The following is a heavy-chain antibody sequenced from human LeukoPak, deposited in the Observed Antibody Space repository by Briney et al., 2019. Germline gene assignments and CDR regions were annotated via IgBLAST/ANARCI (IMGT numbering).Heavy chain of an antibody. V-gene: IGHV3-30-3*01. CDR1: GFTFSSYA. CDR3: AGTVTTYWFDP. J-gene: IGHJ5*02. D-gene: IGHD4-17*01. CDR2: ISYDGSNK. Sequence: GGSLRLSCAASGFTFSSYAMHWVRQAPGKGLEWVAVISYDGSNKYYADSVKGRFTISRDNSKNTLYLQMNSLRAEDTAVYYCAGTVTTYWFDPWGQGTQVTVSS.